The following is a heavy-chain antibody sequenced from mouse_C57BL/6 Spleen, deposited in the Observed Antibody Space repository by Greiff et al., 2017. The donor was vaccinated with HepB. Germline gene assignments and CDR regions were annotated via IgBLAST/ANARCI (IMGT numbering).Heavy chain of an antibody. V-gene: IGHV1-82*01. CDR2: IYPGDGAT. CDR1: GYAFSSSW. J-gene: IGHJ2*01. CDR3: ARNDYYFDY. D-gene: IGHD2-4*01. Sequence: QVQLQQSGPELVKPGASVKISCKASGYAFSSSWMNWVKQRPGKGLEWIGRIYPGDGATNYNGKFKGKATLTADKSSSTAYMQRSSLTSEDSAVYFCARNDYYFDYWGQGTTLTVSS.